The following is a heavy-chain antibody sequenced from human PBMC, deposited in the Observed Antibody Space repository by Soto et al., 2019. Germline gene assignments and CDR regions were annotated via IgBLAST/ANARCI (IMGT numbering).Heavy chain of an antibody. V-gene: IGHV1-18*03. CDR3: ALRQGPIKSFGVVTEDDY. CDR2: MSPNNGHT. CDR1: GYIFSNYE. Sequence: QVPLVQSGAEMKKLGASVKVTCRASGYIFSNYEISWVRQAPGQGLEWKGWMSPNNGHTNYAQKFQGRVTMTTHKSTSTAYMETRGLKSDILATYHCALRQGPIKSFGVVTEDDYWGQGTMVTVSS. D-gene: IGHD3-3*01. J-gene: IGHJ4*02.